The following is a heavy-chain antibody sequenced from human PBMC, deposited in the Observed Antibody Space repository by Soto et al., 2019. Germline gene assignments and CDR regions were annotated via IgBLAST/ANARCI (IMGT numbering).Heavy chain of an antibody. CDR1: GDTFTSYG. CDR3: ARVVAIRYCSSTSCPYYYGMDV. Sequence: ASVKVSCKASGDTFTSYGISWVRQVPGQGLEWMGWISAYNGNTNYAQKLQGRVTMTTDTSTSTAYMELRSLRSDDTAVYYCARVVAIRYCSSTSCPYYYGMDVWGQGTTVTVSS. D-gene: IGHD2-2*01. V-gene: IGHV1-18*01. J-gene: IGHJ6*02. CDR2: ISAYNGNT.